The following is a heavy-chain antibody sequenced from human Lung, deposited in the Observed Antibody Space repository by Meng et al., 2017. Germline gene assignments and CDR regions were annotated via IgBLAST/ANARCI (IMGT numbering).Heavy chain of an antibody. Sequence: LRESVEGLWNRAQALTLTCIVSGVSISSSNYYWSGVRQPQGKGLEWSGHIYNSGSTYYNPSLKSRITISVDTSKNQFSLKLSSVTAADTAVYYCARGQKGYFDLWGRGTLVTVSS. CDR2: IYNSGST. V-gene: IGHV4-30-4*01. CDR3: ARGQKGYFDL. J-gene: IGHJ2*01. CDR1: GVSISSSNYY.